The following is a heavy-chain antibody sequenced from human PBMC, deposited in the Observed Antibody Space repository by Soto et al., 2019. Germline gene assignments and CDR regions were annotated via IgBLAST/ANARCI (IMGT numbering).Heavy chain of an antibody. CDR1: GFDFSNAW. V-gene: IGHV3-74*01. CDR2: VNSDGTIT. J-gene: IGHJ5*02. D-gene: IGHD2-21*01. CDR3: TRDQAYSSAA. Sequence: LRLSCAASGFDFSNAWMHWVRQAPGKGLVWVSHVNSDGTITTYADSVKGRFTISRDNAKNTVYLQMNSLRVEDSAVYYCTRDQAYSSAAWGQGTPVTVSS.